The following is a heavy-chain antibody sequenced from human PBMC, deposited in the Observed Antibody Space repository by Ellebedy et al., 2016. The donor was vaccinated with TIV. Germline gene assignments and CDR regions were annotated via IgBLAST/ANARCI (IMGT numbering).Heavy chain of an antibody. J-gene: IGHJ4*02. CDR2: IYHAGHT. Sequence: MPSETLSLTCAVSGGSISSFGYSWSWIRQPPGKGLEWIGFIYHAGHTQYNPSLRSRVTISMDSSKNQFSLTLSSVTAADTAVYYCARVPYDSWYFDSWGQGTLLTVSS. CDR3: ARVPYDSWYFDS. D-gene: IGHD3-22*01. V-gene: IGHV4-30-2*01. CDR1: GGSISSFGYS.